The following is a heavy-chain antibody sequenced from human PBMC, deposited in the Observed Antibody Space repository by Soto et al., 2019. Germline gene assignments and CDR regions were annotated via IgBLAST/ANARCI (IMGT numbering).Heavy chain of an antibody. CDR3: ARVVAATGTKYFQH. J-gene: IGHJ1*01. CDR2: IYYSGST. Sequence: PSETLSLTRTVSGGSISSYYWSWIRQPPGKGLEWIGYIYYSGSTNYNPSLKSRVTISVDTSKNQFSLKLSSVTAADTAVYYCARVVAATGTKYFQHWGQGTLVT. V-gene: IGHV4-59*01. CDR1: GGSISSYY. D-gene: IGHD2-15*01.